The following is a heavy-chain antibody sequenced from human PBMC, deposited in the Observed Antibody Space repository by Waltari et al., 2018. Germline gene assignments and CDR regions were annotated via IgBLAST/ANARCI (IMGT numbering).Heavy chain of an antibody. Sequence: VTLVQYGARVKKPGASVKVYCKASGCTFTGYSLPWVAQAHGQGREWMGWINPNRGGTNYAQKFQGRVTMTRDTSISTAYMELSRLRSDDTAVYYCARGVLGRYCSGGSCYSARAPWGQGTLVTVAS. J-gene: IGHJ5*02. CDR1: GCTFTGYS. D-gene: IGHD2-15*01. V-gene: IGHV1-2*02. CDR2: INPNRGGT. CDR3: ARGVLGRYCSGGSCYSARAP.